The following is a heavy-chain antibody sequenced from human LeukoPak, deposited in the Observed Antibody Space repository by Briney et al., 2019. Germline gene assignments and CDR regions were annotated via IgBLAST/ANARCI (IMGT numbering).Heavy chain of an antibody. CDR2: ISVSGGST. CDR3: ATHDSSGFYYYFHY. J-gene: IGHJ4*02. V-gene: IGHV3-23*01. Sequence: GGSLRLSCAASGFTFSSYAMSWVRQAPGRGLEWVSSISVSGGSTYYADSVKGRFTISRDNSKNTLYLQMNSLRAEDTAVYYCATHDSSGFYYYFHYWGQGTLVTVSS. D-gene: IGHD3-22*01. CDR1: GFTFSSYA.